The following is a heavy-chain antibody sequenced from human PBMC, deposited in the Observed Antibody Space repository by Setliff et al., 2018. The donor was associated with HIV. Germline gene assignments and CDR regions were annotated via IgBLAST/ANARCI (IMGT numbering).Heavy chain of an antibody. V-gene: IGHV1-18*01. Sequence: GASVKASCKASGYIFTSYGISWLRQAPGQGLERMGWISAYSGDTDYAQEVLGRITMTTDTSTKTAYMELRGLRSADTAVYFCARDYRGELHFWGQGTLVTVSS. CDR3: ARDYRGELHF. CDR1: GYIFTSYG. CDR2: ISAYSGDT. J-gene: IGHJ4*02. D-gene: IGHD1-26*01.